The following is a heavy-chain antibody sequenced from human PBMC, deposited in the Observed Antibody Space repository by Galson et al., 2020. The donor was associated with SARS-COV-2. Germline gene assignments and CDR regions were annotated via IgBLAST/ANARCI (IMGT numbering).Heavy chain of an antibody. J-gene: IGHJ6*02. CDR1: GYTFTGYG. D-gene: IGHD5-12*01. V-gene: IGHV1-18*01. CDR2: ISTYNGNT. Sequence: ASVKVSCKASGYTFTGYGISWVRQAPGQGLEWMGWISTYNGNTNYSQKFQGRVTMTTDTSTSTAYMEMRSLRSDDTAVYYCAKEGGWRRFDYYYGMDVWGQGTTVTVSS. CDR3: AKEGGWRRFDYYYGMDV.